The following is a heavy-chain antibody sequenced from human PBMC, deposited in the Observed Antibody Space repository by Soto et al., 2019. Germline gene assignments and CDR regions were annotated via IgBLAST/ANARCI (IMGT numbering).Heavy chain of an antibody. J-gene: IGHJ3*02. V-gene: IGHV4-31*03. Sequence: SETLSLTCTVSGGSISSGGYYWSWIRQHPGKGLEWIGYIYYSGSNYSNPSLKSRVTISEDTSKNQFPLKLSSVTAADTALYDCARVSGGAIFGVVNDAFDIWGQGTMVTVSS. D-gene: IGHD3-3*01. CDR3: ARVSGGAIFGVVNDAFDI. CDR1: GGSISSGGYY. CDR2: IYYSGSN.